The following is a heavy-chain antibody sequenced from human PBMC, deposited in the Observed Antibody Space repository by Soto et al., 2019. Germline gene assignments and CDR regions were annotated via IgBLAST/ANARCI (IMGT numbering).Heavy chain of an antibody. CDR1: EFTFSNYA. D-gene: IGHD3-16*02. CDR2: ISDNGGTT. V-gene: IGHV3-23*01. CDR3: AKPPGELSLFWFDP. Sequence: PGGSLRLSCAASEFTFSNYAMSWVRQAPGKGLEWVSSISDNGGTTYYADSVKGRFTISRDNSKNTLYLQMNSLRAEDTAVYYCAKPPGELSLFWFDPWGQGTLVTVSS. J-gene: IGHJ5*02.